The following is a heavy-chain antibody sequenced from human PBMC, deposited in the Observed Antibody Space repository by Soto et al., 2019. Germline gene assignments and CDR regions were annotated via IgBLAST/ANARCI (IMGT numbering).Heavy chain of an antibody. D-gene: IGHD1-26*01. CDR1: GFTFSNYA. V-gene: IGHV3-23*01. J-gene: IGHJ4*02. Sequence: EVQLLESGGGLVQPGGSLRLSCAASGFTFSNYAMGWVRQAPGKGLEWVSTIDSNAEGTDYADSVKGRFTISRDNSKNTLHLQMNSLRAQDTAVYYCAQAISRERQIDFWGQGTLVTVSS. CDR2: IDSNAEGT. CDR3: AQAISRERQIDF.